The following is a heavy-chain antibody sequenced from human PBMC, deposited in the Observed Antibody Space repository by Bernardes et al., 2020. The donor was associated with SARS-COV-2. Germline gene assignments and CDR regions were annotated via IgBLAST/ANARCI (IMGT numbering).Heavy chain of an antibody. V-gene: IGHV4-59*01. CDR2: IYYSGST. CDR1: GGSLSSYY. D-gene: IGHD4-17*01. Sequence: LSLTCTVSGGSLSSYYWSWIRQPPGNGLEWIGYIYYSGSTNYNPSLKSRVTISVDTSKNQFSLKLSSVTAADTAVYYCARVRGYGEDFDYWGQGTLVTVSS. CDR3: ARVRGYGEDFDY. J-gene: IGHJ4*02.